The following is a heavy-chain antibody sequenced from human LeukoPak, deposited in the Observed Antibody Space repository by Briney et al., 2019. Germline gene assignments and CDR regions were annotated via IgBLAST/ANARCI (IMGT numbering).Heavy chain of an antibody. D-gene: IGHD1-26*01. V-gene: IGHV4-4*07. CDR2: IYTGGNT. Sequence: SETLSLTCTVSGGPISGHYWNWIRQPAGKGLEWIGRIYTGGNTNYNPSLKSRVTMSVDTSKTQFSLNLASVTAADTAVYYCARGSGSNYCDYWGQGTLVTVSS. J-gene: IGHJ4*02. CDR3: ARGSGSNYCDY. CDR1: GGPISGHY.